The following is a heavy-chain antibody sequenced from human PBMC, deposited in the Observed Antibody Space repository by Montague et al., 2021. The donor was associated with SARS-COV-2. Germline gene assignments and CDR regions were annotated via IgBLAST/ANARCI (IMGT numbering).Heavy chain of an antibody. CDR2: IYTGGYV. Sequence: SETRSLTCSVSGDSISRYYWSWIRQSGGKGLEWIGRIYTGGYVNYNPALQSRVSMSVDTSKSQVSLNVTSVTAADTAVYYCARAIWHLDVWGRGILVTVSS. CDR1: GDSISRYY. CDR3: ARAIWHLDV. V-gene: IGHV4-4*07. J-gene: IGHJ2*01.